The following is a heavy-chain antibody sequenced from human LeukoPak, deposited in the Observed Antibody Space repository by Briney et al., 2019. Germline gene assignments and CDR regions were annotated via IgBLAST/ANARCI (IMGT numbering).Heavy chain of an antibody. CDR2: INPNSGGT. CDR1: GGTFSSYA. V-gene: IGHV1-2*04. D-gene: IGHD1-20*01. Sequence: ASVKVSCKASGGTFSSYAISWVRQAPGQGLEWMGWINPNSGGTNYAQKFQGWVTMTRDTSISTAYMELSRLRSDDTAVYYCARTYNWNDYAFDIWGQGTMVTVSS. CDR3: ARTYNWNDYAFDI. J-gene: IGHJ3*02.